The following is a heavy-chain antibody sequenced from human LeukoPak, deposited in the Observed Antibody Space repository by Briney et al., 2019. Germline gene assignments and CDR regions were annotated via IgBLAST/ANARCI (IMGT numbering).Heavy chain of an antibody. D-gene: IGHD6-13*01. CDR1: GLTFRNAW. CDR2: IKSKIDGGTT. V-gene: IGHV3-15*01. CDR3: TTWYSPKCY. Sequence: GGSLRLSCAASGLTFRNAWMSWVRQAPGKGLEWVGHIKSKIDGGTTDYAAPVKGRFTISRDDSKNTLSLQMNSLKTEDTAVYYCTTWYSPKCYWGQGTLVTVSS. J-gene: IGHJ4*02.